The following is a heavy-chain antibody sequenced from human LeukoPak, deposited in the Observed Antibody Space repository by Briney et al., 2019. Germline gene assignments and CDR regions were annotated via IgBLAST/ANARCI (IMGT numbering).Heavy chain of an antibody. CDR3: AREASYCSGGSCYLHWFDP. Sequence: SETLSLTCTVSGVSISSYSWSWIRQPAGKGLEWIGRIYTSGSTNYNPSLKSRVTISVDTSKNQLSLKLSSVTAADTAVYYCAREASYCSGGSCYLHWFDPWGQGTLVTVSS. V-gene: IGHV4-4*07. J-gene: IGHJ5*02. CDR1: GVSISSYS. CDR2: IYTSGST. D-gene: IGHD2-15*01.